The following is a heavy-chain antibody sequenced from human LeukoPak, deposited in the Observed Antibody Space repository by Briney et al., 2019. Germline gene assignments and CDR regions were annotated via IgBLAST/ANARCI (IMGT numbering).Heavy chain of an antibody. CDR2: ITPIFGTA. Sequence: SVKVSCKASGGTFSSYAISWVRQAPGQGLEWMGGITPIFGTANYAQKFQGRVTITTDESTSTAYMELSSLRSEDTAVYYCARGGQWLPGEDAFDIWGQGTMVTVSS. CDR1: GGTFSSYA. V-gene: IGHV1-69*05. CDR3: ARGGQWLPGEDAFDI. D-gene: IGHD6-19*01. J-gene: IGHJ3*02.